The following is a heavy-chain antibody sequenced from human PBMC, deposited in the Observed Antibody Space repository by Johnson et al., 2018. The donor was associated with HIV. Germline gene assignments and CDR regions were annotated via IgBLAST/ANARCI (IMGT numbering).Heavy chain of an antibody. CDR3: ARVCNEWLCPHDAFDI. J-gene: IGHJ3*02. CDR1: GFTFNSYG. Sequence: QVQLVESGGGVVQPGRSLRLSCAASGFTFNSYGMHWVRQAPGKGLEWVTVISYDGSNKYYADSVKGRFTISRDNSKNTLYLQMNSLIAEDTAVYYCARVCNEWLCPHDAFDIWGQGTMVSVSS. V-gene: IGHV3-30*19. D-gene: IGHD3-3*01. CDR2: ISYDGSNK.